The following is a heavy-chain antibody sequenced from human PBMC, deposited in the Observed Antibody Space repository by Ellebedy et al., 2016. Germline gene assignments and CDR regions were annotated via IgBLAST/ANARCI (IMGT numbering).Heavy chain of an antibody. CDR2: MKSKSDGGTT. Sequence: GGSLRLXCAASGLNLSSAWMSWVRQAPGKGLEWVGHMKSKSDGGTTEYAAPVKGRFTMSRDDSIDTLYLQMTSLKIEDTGIYYCAAASGIDVIQAFDIWGLGTVVTVSS. V-gene: IGHV3-15*05. CDR1: GLNLSSAW. CDR3: AAASGIDVIQAFDI. D-gene: IGHD3-16*02. J-gene: IGHJ3*02.